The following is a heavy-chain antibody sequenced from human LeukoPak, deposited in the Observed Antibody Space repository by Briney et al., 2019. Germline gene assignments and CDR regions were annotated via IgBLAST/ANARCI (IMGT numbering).Heavy chain of an antibody. CDR2: IYYTGST. Sequence: SETLSLTCTVSGGSISSSHYWWVWVRQPPGKGLVWIGTIYYTGSTFYHPSFESRVTISADTSRTQFSLKLTSVTAADTAVYYCARRTYGIGFDYWGQGSMVTVSS. V-gene: IGHV4-39*01. CDR3: ARRTYGIGFDY. D-gene: IGHD1-7*01. CDR1: GGSISSSHYW. J-gene: IGHJ4*02.